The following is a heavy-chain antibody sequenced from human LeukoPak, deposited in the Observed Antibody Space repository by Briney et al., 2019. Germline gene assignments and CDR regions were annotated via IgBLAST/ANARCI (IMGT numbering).Heavy chain of an antibody. V-gene: IGHV3-74*01. CDR3: ARDMVRYQLGGNFDY. Sequence: PGGSLRLSCAASGFTFSSYWMHWVRQAPGKGLVWVSRINSDGSSTSYADSVKGRFTISRDNAKNTLYLQMNSLRAEDTAVYYCARDMVRYQLGGNFDYWGQGTLVTVSS. CDR2: INSDGSST. J-gene: IGHJ4*02. CDR1: GFTFSSYW. D-gene: IGHD2-2*01.